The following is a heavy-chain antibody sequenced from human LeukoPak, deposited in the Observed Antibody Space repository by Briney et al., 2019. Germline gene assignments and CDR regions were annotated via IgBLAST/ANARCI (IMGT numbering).Heavy chain of an antibody. J-gene: IGHJ5*02. CDR1: GSTFSNYW. CDR2: IKEDGSEK. Sequence: PGGSLRLSCVDSGSTFSNYWMRWVRQAPGKGLERVANIKEDGSEKYYADAVKGRFTISRDNARNSLYLQMESLRVEDTAFYYCLTGQNAFDPWGQGTLVTVSS. V-gene: IGHV3-7*01. CDR3: LTGQNAFDP. D-gene: IGHD2-2*01.